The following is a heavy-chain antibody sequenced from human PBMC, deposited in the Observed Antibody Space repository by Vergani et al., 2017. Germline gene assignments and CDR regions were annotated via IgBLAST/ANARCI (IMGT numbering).Heavy chain of an antibody. J-gene: IGHJ4*02. CDR1: GFTFSGSA. CDR2: IRSKANSYAT. D-gene: IGHD3-10*01. V-gene: IGHV3-73*01. CDR3: APFQMVRGIIITSGY. Sequence: EVDLVESGGGLAQPGGSLKLSCAASGFTFSGSAMHWVRQASGKGLEWVGRIRSKANSYATAYAASVKGRFTISRDDSKSYLYLQMNSLQTEDTALYYCAPFQMVRGIIITSGYWGQGTLVTVSS.